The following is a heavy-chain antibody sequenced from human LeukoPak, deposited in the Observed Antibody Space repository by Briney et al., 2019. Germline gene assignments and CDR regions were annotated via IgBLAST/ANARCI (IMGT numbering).Heavy chain of an antibody. V-gene: IGHV4-34*01. CDR3: ASWTADAASY. Sequence: SETLSLTCAVYGGSFSGYYWSWIRQPPGKGLEWIGEINHSGSTNYNPSLKSRVTISVDTSKNQFSLKLSSVTAADTAVYYCASWTADAASYWGQGTLVTVSS. D-gene: IGHD3/OR15-3a*01. CDR1: GGSFSGYY. CDR2: INHSGST. J-gene: IGHJ4*02.